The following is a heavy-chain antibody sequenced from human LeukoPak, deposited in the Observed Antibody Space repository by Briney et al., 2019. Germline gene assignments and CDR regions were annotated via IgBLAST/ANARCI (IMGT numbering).Heavy chain of an antibody. V-gene: IGHV3-23*01. D-gene: IGHD2-15*01. Sequence: GGSLRLSCAASGFTFSSYAMRWVRQAPGKGLEWVSAISGSGGSTYYADSVKGRFTISRDNSKNPLYLQMNSLRAEDTAVYYCAKDGVAAIDYWGQGTLVTVSS. CDR3: AKDGVAAIDY. J-gene: IGHJ4*02. CDR1: GFTFSSYA. CDR2: ISGSGGST.